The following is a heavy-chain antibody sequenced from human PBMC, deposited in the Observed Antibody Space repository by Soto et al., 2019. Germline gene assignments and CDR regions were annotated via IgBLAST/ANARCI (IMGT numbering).Heavy chain of an antibody. D-gene: IGHD3-3*01. CDR2: ISSDSRTI. V-gene: IGHV3-48*02. CDR1: GFTFSSYS. CDR3: ARIKLVEWFFINVDVYDMDV. J-gene: IGHJ6*02. Sequence: PGGSLRLSCAASGFTFSSYSMNWVRQAPGKGLEWVSSISSDSRTIYYADSVEGRFTVSRDNARNSVSLQMDSLRDEDAAVYYCARIKLVEWFFINVDVYDMDVWGQGTPVTVSS.